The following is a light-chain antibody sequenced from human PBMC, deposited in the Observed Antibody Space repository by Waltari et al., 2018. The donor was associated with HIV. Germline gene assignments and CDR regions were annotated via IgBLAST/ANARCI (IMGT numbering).Light chain of an antibody. V-gene: IGKV3-15*01. J-gene: IGKJ3*01. CDR3: QQYSKWPPF. Sequence: ETVMTQFPATLSVSQGERATLSCRASQSVSSNLAWYQQKPGQAPRLLIYDASTRATGIPARFSGSGSGTEFTLTISSLQSEDFAVYYCQQYSKWPPFFGPGTKVDI. CDR1: QSVSSN. CDR2: DAS.